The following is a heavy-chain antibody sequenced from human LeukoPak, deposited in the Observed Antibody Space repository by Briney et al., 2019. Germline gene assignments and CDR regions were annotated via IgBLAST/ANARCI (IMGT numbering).Heavy chain of an antibody. CDR3: ARGSPYWDFWSGQRYYYYGMDV. CDR2: IYYSGST. Sequence: SETLSLTCAVYGGSFSSYYWSWIRQPPGKGLEWIGYIYYSGSTNYNPSLKSRVTISVDTSKNQFSLKLSSVTAADTAVYYCARGSPYWDFWSGQRYYYYGMDVWGQGTTVTVSS. J-gene: IGHJ6*02. CDR1: GGSFSSYY. D-gene: IGHD3-3*02. V-gene: IGHV4-59*12.